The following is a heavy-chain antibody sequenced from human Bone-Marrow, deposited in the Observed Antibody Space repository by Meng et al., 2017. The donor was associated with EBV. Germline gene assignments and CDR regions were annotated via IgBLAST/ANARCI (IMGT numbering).Heavy chain of an antibody. CDR2: LIPMSDAP. D-gene: IGHD3-10*01. J-gene: IGHJ4*02. CDR3: ASESGRGFTPDY. CDR1: GGTFRGDA. V-gene: IGHV1-69*01. Sequence: VQGVRAGAEVKKPGSSVKVSCRTSGGTFRGDAVSWVRQAPGQGLEWMGGLIPMSDAPHYAQKFQGRVTMTADESTSTHYMDLTGLRSDDTAVYYCASESGRGFTPDYWGQGTLVTVSS.